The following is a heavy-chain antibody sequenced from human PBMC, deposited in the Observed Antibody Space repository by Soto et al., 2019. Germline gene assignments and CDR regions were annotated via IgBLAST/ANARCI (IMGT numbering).Heavy chain of an antibody. CDR1: GGSISSGDFY. CDR2: IYSSGST. Sequence: PSETLSLTCTVSGGSISSGDFYWSWIRQPPGKGLEWIGYIYSSGSTYYNPSLKSRLTISVDTSKNQFSLKLNSVTAADTAVYFCARGGGYCSGGTCPSGYWGQGTLVTVSS. D-gene: IGHD2-15*01. J-gene: IGHJ4*02. V-gene: IGHV4-30-4*01. CDR3: ARGGGYCSGGTCPSGY.